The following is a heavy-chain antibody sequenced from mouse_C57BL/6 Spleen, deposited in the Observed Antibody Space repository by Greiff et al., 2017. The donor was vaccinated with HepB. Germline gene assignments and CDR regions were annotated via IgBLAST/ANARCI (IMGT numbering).Heavy chain of an antibody. V-gene: IGHV14-1*01. CDR1: GFNIKDYY. D-gene: IGHD1-1*01. CDR3: YYYGSRRYAMDY. J-gene: IGHJ4*01. Sequence: VTLKVSGAELVRPGASVKLSCTASGFNIKDYYMHWVKQRPEQGLEWIGRIDPEDGDTEYAPKFQGKATMTADTSSNTAYLQLSSLTSEDTAVYYCYYYGSRRYAMDYWGQGTSVTVSS. CDR2: IDPEDGDT.